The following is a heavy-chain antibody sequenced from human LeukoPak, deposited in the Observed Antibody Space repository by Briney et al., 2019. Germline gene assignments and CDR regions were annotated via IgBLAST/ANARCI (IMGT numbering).Heavy chain of an antibody. CDR2: IYSGGST. CDR1: GFTVSSNY. D-gene: IGHD5-24*01. CDR3: ARELMATTGSYAFDI. J-gene: IGHJ3*02. Sequence: PGGSLRLSCAASGFTVSSNYMSWVRQAPGKGLEWVSVIYSGGSTYYADSVKGRFTISRDNSKNTLYLQMNSLRAEDTAVYYCARELMATTGSYAFDIWGQGTMVTVSS. V-gene: IGHV3-53*01.